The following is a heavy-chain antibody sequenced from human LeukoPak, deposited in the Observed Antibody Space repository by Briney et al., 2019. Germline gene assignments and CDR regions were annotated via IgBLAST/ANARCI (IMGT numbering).Heavy chain of an antibody. J-gene: IGHJ4*02. CDR3: ASFHQAGSGGVYYFDY. Sequence: GGSLRLSCAASGFTFSSYNMNWVRQAPGKGLEWVSSITSTGTYTFYADSVKGRFTISRGNAKNSLYLQMNSLRAEDTAVYYCASFHQAGSGGVYYFDYWGQGTLVTVSS. D-gene: IGHD2-15*01. CDR1: GFTFSSYN. V-gene: IGHV3-21*01. CDR2: ITSTGTYT.